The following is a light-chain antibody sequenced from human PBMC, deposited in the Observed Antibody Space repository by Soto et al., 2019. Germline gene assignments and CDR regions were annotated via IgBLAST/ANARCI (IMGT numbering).Light chain of an antibody. V-gene: IGKV3-11*01. CDR2: DAS. J-gene: IGKJ4*01. Sequence: EIVSTQAPAALCLPPLEVPTVSCRASQTVSSSLAWYQQKPGQAPRLLIYDASNRATGIPARFSGSGSGTDFTLTISSLEPEDFAVYYCQQRSNWPPVFGGGTKVDIK. CDR1: QTVSSS. CDR3: QQRSNWPPV.